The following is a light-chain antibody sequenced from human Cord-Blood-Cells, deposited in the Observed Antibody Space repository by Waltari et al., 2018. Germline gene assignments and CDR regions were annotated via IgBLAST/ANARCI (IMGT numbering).Light chain of an antibody. J-gene: IGLJ2*01. Sequence: QSALTQPRSVSVSPGRSVTIPCTGTSSDVGGYTYVPWYQQHPGKAPKLMSYDVSKRPSGVPDRFSGSKSGNTASLTISGLQAEDEADYYCCTYAGSYTLVFGGGTKLTVL. V-gene: IGLV2-11*01. CDR1: SSDVGGYTY. CDR2: DVS. CDR3: CTYAGSYTLV.